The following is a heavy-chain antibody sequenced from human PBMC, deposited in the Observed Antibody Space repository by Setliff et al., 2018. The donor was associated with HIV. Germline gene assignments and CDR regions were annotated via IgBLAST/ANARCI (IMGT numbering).Heavy chain of an antibody. J-gene: IGHJ4*02. D-gene: IGHD4-4*01. CDR2: ISYRGTT. CDR3: ARLQKLDDIYYLDD. Sequence: PSETLSLTCPVSGVSINSGDYFWSWIRQHPGKGLEWIGYISYRGTTYYNPSFKSRVTMSMDTSKNQVSLKLTSVTAADTAVHFCARLQKLDDIYYLDDWGQGTRVTVSS. CDR1: GVSINSGDYF. V-gene: IGHV4-31*03.